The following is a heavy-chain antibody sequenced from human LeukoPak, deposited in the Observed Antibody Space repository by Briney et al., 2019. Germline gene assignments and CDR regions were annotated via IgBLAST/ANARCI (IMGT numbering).Heavy chain of an antibody. D-gene: IGHD1-26*01. CDR1: GFTVSSNY. V-gene: IGHV3-53*01. J-gene: IGHJ3*02. Sequence: PGGSLRLSCAASGFTVSSNYMSWVRQAPGKGLEWVSVIYSGGSTYYADSVKGRFTISRDNSKNTLYLQMNSLRAEDTAVYYCARRMSGSYSNDAFDIWDQGTMVTVSS. CDR3: ARRMSGSYSNDAFDI. CDR2: IYSGGST.